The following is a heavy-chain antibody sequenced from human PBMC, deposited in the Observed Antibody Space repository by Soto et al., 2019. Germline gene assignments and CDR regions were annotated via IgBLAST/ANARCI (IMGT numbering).Heavy chain of an antibody. CDR2: ISAYNGNT. J-gene: IGHJ3*02. Sequence: ASVKVSCKASGYTFTSYGISWVRQAPVQGLEWMGWISAYNGNTNYAQKLQGRVTMTTDTSTSTAYMELRSLRSDDTAVYHCARDTPKLRYSSGLLRAFDIWGQGTMVTVSS. V-gene: IGHV1-18*01. CDR1: GYTFTSYG. D-gene: IGHD6-19*01. CDR3: ARDTPKLRYSSGLLRAFDI.